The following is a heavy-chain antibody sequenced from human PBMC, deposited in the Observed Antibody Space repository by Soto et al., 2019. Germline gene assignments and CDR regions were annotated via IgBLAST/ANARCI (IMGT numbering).Heavy chain of an antibody. CDR1: GGSISSSSYY. V-gene: IGHV4-39*01. CDR2: INYSGST. Sequence: SETLSLTCTVSGGSISSSSYYWGWIRQPPGKGLEWIGTINYSGSTYYNPSLKSRVTISVDTSKNQFSLKLSSVTAADTAVYYCARGSSRSYFDWLLGAHWFDPWGQGTLVTVS. J-gene: IGHJ5*02. CDR3: ARGSSRSYFDWLLGAHWFDP. D-gene: IGHD3-9*01.